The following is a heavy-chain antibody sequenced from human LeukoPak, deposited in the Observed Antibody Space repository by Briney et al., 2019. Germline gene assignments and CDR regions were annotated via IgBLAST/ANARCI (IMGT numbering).Heavy chain of an antibody. J-gene: IGHJ4*02. CDR1: GYTFTSYG. CDR3: ARVRGKHPGGYEFDY. Sequence: SVKVSCKASGYTFTSYGISWVRQAPGQGLEWMGWISAHNGNTNYAQKLQGRVTMTTDTSTSTAYMELRSLRSDDTAVYYCARVRGKHPGGYEFDYWGQGTLVTVSS. D-gene: IGHD5-12*01. CDR2: ISAHNGNT. V-gene: IGHV1-18*01.